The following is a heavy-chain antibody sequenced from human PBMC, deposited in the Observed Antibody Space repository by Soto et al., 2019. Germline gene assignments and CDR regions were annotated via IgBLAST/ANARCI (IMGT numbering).Heavy chain of an antibody. V-gene: IGHV3-30*02. CDR1: GFTFSSYG. CDR2: IRYDGSNK. CDR3: ARDRTFYGSGSKGMDF. Sequence: PGGSLRLSCVTSGFTFSSYGMHLVRQAPGKGLEWLAIIRYDGSNKYYGDSVKGRFTISRDNSNNTLYLEMNNLRAEDTAVYYCARDRTFYGSGSKGMDFWGQGTTVTVSS. D-gene: IGHD3-10*01. J-gene: IGHJ6*02.